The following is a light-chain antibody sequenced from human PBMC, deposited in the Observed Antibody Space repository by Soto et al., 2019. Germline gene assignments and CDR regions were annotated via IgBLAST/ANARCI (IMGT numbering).Light chain of an antibody. Sequence: EIVMTQSPATLSVSPGDIATLSCRASQSVSSNLAWYQQKPGQAPRLLIYGASTRATGIPGRFSGSGSGTEFTLTISSLQSEDFAVYYCQQYNNWPRTFGQGTKVEIK. CDR3: QQYNNWPRT. J-gene: IGKJ1*01. CDR1: QSVSSN. V-gene: IGKV3-15*01. CDR2: GAS.